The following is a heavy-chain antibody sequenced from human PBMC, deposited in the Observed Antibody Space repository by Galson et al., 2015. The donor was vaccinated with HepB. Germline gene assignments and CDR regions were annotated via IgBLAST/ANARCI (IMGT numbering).Heavy chain of an antibody. CDR2: IYSGGST. J-gene: IGHJ4*02. CDR1: GFTVSSNY. V-gene: IGHV3-66*04. Sequence: SLRLSCAASGFTVSSNYMSWVRQAPGKGLEWVSVIYSGGSTYYADSVKGRFTISRDNSKNTLYLQMNSLRAEDTAVYYCARHGTNYYDSSGYYLDYWGQGTLVTVSS. D-gene: IGHD3-22*01. CDR3: ARHGTNYYDSSGYYLDY.